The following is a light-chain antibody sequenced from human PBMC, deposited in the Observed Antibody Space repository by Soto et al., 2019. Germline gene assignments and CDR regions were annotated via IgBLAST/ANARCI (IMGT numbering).Light chain of an antibody. V-gene: IGLV2-11*01. Sequence: QSALTQPRSVSGSPGQSVTISCTGTSSDLGAYNYVSWYQQRPGKAPKLVIYDVSKRPSGVPDRFSGSKSGNTASLTISGLQTEDEADYYCISYTDRQSYLFGTGTKVTVL. CDR2: DVS. J-gene: IGLJ1*01. CDR1: SSDLGAYNY. CDR3: ISYTDRQSYL.